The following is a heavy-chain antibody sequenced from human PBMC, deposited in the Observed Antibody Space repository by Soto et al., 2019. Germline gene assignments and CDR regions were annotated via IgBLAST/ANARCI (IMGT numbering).Heavy chain of an antibody. D-gene: IGHD5-12*01. Sequence: EAQLLESGGGLVQPGGSLTLSCTASGFIFSTFAMSWVRQAPGKGLEWVSSVGNATHYADSVKGRFTIPRDNSKNTLFLQMNTLGDEDTAVYFCAKRSASGSYYFDYWGRGTPVTVST. CDR3: AKRSASGSYYFDY. V-gene: IGHV3-23*01. CDR1: GFIFSTFA. J-gene: IGHJ4*02. CDR2: SVGNAT.